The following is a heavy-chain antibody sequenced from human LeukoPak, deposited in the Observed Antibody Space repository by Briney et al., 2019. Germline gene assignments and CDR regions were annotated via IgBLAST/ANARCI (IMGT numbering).Heavy chain of an antibody. CDR1: GFTFSSYA. CDR3: ARDVNGEGAFDI. Sequence: GRSLRLSCAASGFTFSSYAMHWVRQAPGKGLEWVAVISYDGSNKYYADSVKGRFTISRDNSKNTLYLQMNSLRAEDTAVYYCARDVNGEGAFDIWGQGTMVTVSS. CDR2: ISYDGSNK. D-gene: IGHD4-17*01. V-gene: IGHV3-30-3*01. J-gene: IGHJ3*02.